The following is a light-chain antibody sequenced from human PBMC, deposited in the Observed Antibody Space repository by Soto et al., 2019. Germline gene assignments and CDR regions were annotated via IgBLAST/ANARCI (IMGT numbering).Light chain of an antibody. CDR2: KAS. CDR1: QGISPW. CDR3: HQYYSYSRT. Sequence: DIQMTQSPSTLSASVGDRVTITCRASQGISPWLAWYQQKPGEAPNLLIYKASSLESGVPSRFSGSGSGTEFTLTISNLQPDDSATYYCHQYYSYSRTFGQGTKVEIK. J-gene: IGKJ1*01. V-gene: IGKV1-5*03.